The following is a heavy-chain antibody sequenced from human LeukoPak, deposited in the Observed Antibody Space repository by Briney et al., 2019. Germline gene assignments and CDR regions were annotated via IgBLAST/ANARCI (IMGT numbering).Heavy chain of an antibody. CDR3: ARDDYVGNSAALDI. J-gene: IGHJ3*02. Sequence: GGSLTLSCAASGFTFNSYAMHWVREAPGKGLEWVALIWYDGSNKYYADSVKGRFTISRDNSKNTLFLQMNSLRAEDTAVYYCARDDYVGNSAALDIWGQGTMGTVSS. D-gene: IGHD4-23*01. CDR1: GFTFNSYA. CDR2: IWYDGSNK. V-gene: IGHV3-33*01.